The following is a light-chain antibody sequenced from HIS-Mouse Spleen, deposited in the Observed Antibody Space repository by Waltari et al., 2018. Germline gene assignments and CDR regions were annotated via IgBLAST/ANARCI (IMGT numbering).Light chain of an antibody. Sequence: QSVLTQPPSASGTPGQRVTISCSGSSSNIGSNYVYWYQQLPGTAPKLLIYRNTQRPSGVPDRYSGPRSGTSASLAIRGLRSEDEADYYCAAWDDSLSGPVFGGGTKLTVL. CDR2: RNT. V-gene: IGLV1-47*01. J-gene: IGLJ3*02. CDR1: SSNIGSNY. CDR3: AAWDDSLSGPV.